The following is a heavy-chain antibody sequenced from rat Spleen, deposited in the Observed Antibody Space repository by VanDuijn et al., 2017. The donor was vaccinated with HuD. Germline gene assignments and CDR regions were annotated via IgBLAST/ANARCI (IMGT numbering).Heavy chain of an antibody. CDR3: ARSNSGVMDA. J-gene: IGHJ4*01. D-gene: IGHD1-10*01. Sequence: QVQLKESGPGLVQPSQTLSLTCTVSGFSLTSYGVSWVRQPPGKGLEWIAAISSGGSTYYNSVLKSRLSISRDTSKIQVFLKLNSLQTEDTAMYFCARSNSGVMDAWGQGASVTVSS. CDR1: GFSLTSYG. CDR2: ISSGGST. V-gene: IGHV2S8*01.